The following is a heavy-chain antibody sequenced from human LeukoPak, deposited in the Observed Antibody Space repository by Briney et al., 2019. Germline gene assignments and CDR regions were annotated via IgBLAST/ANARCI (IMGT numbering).Heavy chain of an antibody. J-gene: IGHJ4*02. CDR1: GFMFSSYG. CDR3: AIGTLGPDGYPPDLSDY. CDR2: IQHDGSGQ. Sequence: GGSLRLACTASGFMFSSYGMHWVRQAPGKGLDWMAYIQHDGSGQFYADSVKGRFTISRDNSKNTVYLQMNSLRAEDTAVYYCAIGTLGPDGYPPDLSDYWGQGTLVTVSS. V-gene: IGHV3-30*02. D-gene: IGHD5-24*01.